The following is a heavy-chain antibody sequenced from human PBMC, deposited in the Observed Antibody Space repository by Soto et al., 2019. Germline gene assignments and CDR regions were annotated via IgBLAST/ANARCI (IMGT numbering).Heavy chain of an antibody. CDR3: ARHSTGPVDY. Sequence: SETLSLTCTVSGGSISSYYWSWIRQPPGKGLEWMGYIYYSGSTNYNPSLKSRVTISVDTSKNQFSLKLSSVTAADTAVYYCARHSTGPVDYWGQGTLVTVSS. D-gene: IGHD3-9*01. V-gene: IGHV4-59*08. J-gene: IGHJ4*02. CDR1: GGSISSYY. CDR2: IYYSGST.